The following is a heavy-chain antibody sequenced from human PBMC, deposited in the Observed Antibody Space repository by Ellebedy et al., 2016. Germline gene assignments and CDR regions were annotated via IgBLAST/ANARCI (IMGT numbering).Heavy chain of an antibody. CDR2: ITSSSSYI. Sequence: GESLKISXAASGFTLSDYSMNWVRQAPGKGLEWVSSITSSSSYIFYADSVKGRFTISRDSSKNSVYLRMNNLRVEDTAVYYCRQGHYADLWGQGTLVTVSS. J-gene: IGHJ4*02. D-gene: IGHD4-17*01. CDR1: GFTLSDYS. V-gene: IGHV3-21*01. CDR3: RQGHYADL.